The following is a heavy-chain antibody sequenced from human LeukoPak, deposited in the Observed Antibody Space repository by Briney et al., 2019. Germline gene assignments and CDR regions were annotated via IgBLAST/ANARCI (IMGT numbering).Heavy chain of an antibody. Sequence: GGSLRLSCAASGFTFSNAWMSWVRQAPGKGLVWVSRINTDGRTTTYADSVKGRFTISRDNAKNTVHLQMNSLRAEDTAVYYCARDYGGNSGDFDYWGQGTLVTVSS. CDR3: ARDYGGNSGDFDY. CDR2: INTDGRTT. J-gene: IGHJ4*02. D-gene: IGHD4-23*01. V-gene: IGHV3-74*01. CDR1: GFTFSNAW.